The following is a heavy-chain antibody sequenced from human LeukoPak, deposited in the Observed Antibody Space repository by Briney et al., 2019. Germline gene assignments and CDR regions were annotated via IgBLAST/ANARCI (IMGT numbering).Heavy chain of an antibody. D-gene: IGHD3-22*01. CDR2: INPNSGGT. V-gene: IGHV1-2*02. J-gene: IGHJ4*02. CDR1: GYTFTGYY. CDR3: ARQGKKRANYYDSSGYYNPLDY. Sequence: GASVKVSCKASGYTFTGYYMHWVRQAPGQGLEWMGWINPNSGGTNYAQKFQGRVTMTRDTSISTAYMELSRLRSDDTAVYYCARQGKKRANYYDSSGYYNPLDYWGQGTLVTVSS.